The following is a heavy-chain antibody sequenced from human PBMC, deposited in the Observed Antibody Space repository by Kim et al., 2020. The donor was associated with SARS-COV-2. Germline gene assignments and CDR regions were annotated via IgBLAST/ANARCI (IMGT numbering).Heavy chain of an antibody. CDR3: ARDRDYEFDY. Sequence: NRTAAQGFTGRFVFSLDTSVSTAYLQISSLKAEDTAVYYCARDRDYEFDYWGQGTLVTVSS. D-gene: IGHD4-17*01. V-gene: IGHV7-4-1*02. CDR2: NR. J-gene: IGHJ4*02.